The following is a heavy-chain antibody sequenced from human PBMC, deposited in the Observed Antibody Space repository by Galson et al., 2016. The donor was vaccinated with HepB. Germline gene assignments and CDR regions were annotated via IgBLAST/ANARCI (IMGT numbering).Heavy chain of an antibody. J-gene: IGHJ6*02. CDR2: ISAFNGNT. D-gene: IGHD3-10*01. CDR3: ARLNGEAPRGSYNNYYGMDV. Sequence: SVKVSCKASDYSFTTYDISWVRQAPGQGLEWMGWISAFNGNTDFPQKFQGRFTLTTDTSTSTAYMELRSLRSDDTAAYYCARLNGEAPRGSYNNYYGMDVWGQGTTVIVSS. CDR1: DYSFTTYD. V-gene: IGHV1-18*01.